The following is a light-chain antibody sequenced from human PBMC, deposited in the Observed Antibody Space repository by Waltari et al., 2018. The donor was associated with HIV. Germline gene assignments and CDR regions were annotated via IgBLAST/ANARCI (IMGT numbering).Light chain of an antibody. CDR2: AAS. CDR3: QNYNTAPFT. Sequence: DIQMTQSPSSLSASVGDGVPLTCRASQNIIGYLAWFQQKPGKVPRLLISAASTLESGVPSRFSAIGSGTEFTLTISSLQPEDVATYYCQNYNTAPFTFGPGTKVDVK. CDR1: QNIIGY. J-gene: IGKJ3*01. V-gene: IGKV1-27*01.